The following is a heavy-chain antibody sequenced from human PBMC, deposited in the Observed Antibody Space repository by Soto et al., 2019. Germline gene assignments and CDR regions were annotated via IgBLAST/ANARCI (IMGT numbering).Heavy chain of an antibody. V-gene: IGHV3-74*01. J-gene: IGHJ6*02. CDR1: GFTFSSHW. D-gene: IGHD3-10*01. CDR3: ARGGRGNGMDV. CDR2: INSAEITT. Sequence: EVQLVESGGGLVQPGGSLRLSCVASGFTFSSHWMHWVRQGPGKGLVWVARINSAEITTTYADSVKGRFTISRDNAKNTLFLQMSSLRAEDTAVYYCARGGRGNGMDVWGQGTTVTVSS.